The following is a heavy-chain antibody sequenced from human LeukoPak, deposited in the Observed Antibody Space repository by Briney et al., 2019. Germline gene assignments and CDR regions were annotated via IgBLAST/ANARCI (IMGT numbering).Heavy chain of an antibody. CDR2: IYYSGTT. CDR1: GGSISSYY. CDR3: ARTFSGSYYYYGMDV. Sequence: RTSETLSLTCTVSGGSISSYYWSWIRQSPGKRLEWIGYIYYSGTTNYNPSLKSRVTISVDTSKNQFSLKLSSVTAADTAVYYCARTFSGSYYYYGMDVWGQGTTVTVSS. D-gene: IGHD1-26*01. J-gene: IGHJ6*02. V-gene: IGHV4-59*01.